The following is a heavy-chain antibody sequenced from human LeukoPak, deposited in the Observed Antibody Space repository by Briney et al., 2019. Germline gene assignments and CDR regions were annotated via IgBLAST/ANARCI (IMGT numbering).Heavy chain of an antibody. D-gene: IGHD2-2*01. V-gene: IGHV1-2*04. CDR1: GYTFTGYY. Sequence: GASVKVSCKASGYTFTGYYMHWVRQAPGQGLEWMGWINPNSGGTNYAQKFQGWVTMTRDTSISTACMELSRLRSDDTAVYYCARGGCSSTSCYSGSYYYYYYGMDVWGKGTTVTVSS. CDR2: INPNSGGT. J-gene: IGHJ6*04. CDR3: ARGGCSSTSCYSGSYYYYYYGMDV.